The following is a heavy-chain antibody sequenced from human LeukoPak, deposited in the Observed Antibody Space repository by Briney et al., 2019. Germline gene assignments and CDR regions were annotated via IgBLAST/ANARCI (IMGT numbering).Heavy chain of an antibody. CDR3: ATVDTTMGKDS. D-gene: IGHD5-18*01. CDR2: IYYRGST. V-gene: IGHV4-59*08. Sequence: PSETLSLTCSVSGGSVSSYYWSWIRQPPGKGLEWIGYIYYRGSTDYNPSLKSRVTLSVDTSKNQFSLKLSSVTAADTAAYYCATVDTTMGKDSWGQGTLVTVSS. J-gene: IGHJ4*02. CDR1: GGSVSSYY.